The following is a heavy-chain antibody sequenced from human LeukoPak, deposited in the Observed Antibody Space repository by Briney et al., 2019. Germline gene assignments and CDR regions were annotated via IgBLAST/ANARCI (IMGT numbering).Heavy chain of an antibody. CDR2: ISSSSSYI. CDR1: GFTFSSYW. CDR3: ARAPSRGYFDY. Sequence: PGGSLRLSCAASGFTFSSYWMTCVRQAPGKGLEWVPSISSSSSYIYYADSVKGRFTISRDNAKNSLYLQMNSLRVEDTAVYYCARAPSRGYFDYWGQGTLVTVSS. J-gene: IGHJ4*02. V-gene: IGHV3-21*01.